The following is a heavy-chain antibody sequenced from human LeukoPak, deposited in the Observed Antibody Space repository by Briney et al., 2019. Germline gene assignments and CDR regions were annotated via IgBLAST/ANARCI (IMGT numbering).Heavy chain of an antibody. CDR2: INHSGST. D-gene: IGHD6-13*01. CDR3: ARVQGRGIAAAGTFDP. CDR1: GGSFSGYY. Sequence: PSETLSLTCAVYGGSFSGYYWSWIRRPPGKGLEWIGEINHSGSTNYNPSLKSRVTISVDTSKNQFSLKLSSVTAADTAVYYCARVQGRGIAAAGTFDPWGQGTLVTVSS. J-gene: IGHJ5*02. V-gene: IGHV4-34*01.